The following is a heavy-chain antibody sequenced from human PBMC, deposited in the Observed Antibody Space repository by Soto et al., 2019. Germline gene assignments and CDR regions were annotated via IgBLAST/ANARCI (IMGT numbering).Heavy chain of an antibody. V-gene: IGHV1-69*13. Sequence: SVKGCCNASGGTFSSYAISWVRQAPGQGLEWMGGIIPIFGTANYAQKFQGRVTITADESTSTAYMELSSLRSEDTAVYYCATRSREDSLRYFDWFKYNWFDPWGHGTPVPVSS. D-gene: IGHD3-9*01. CDR2: IIPIFGTA. J-gene: IGHJ5*02. CDR1: GGTFSSYA. CDR3: ATRSREDSLRYFDWFKYNWFDP.